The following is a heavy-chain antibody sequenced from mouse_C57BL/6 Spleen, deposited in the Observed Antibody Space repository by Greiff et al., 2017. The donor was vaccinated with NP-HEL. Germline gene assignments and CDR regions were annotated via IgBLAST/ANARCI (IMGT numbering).Heavy chain of an antibody. J-gene: IGHJ2*01. CDR1: GYAFSSSW. V-gene: IGHV1-82*01. Sequence: VQLQQSGPELVKPGASVKLSCKASGYAFSSSWMNWVKQRPGQGLEWIGRLYPGDGDTNYNGKFKGKATLTADKSSSTAYMQRSSLTSDDSAVYFGAREPYYFDYWGQGTTLTVSS. CDR3: AREPYYFDY. CDR2: LYPGDGDT.